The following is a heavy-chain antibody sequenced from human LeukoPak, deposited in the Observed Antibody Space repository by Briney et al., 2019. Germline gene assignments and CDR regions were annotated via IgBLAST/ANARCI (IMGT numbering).Heavy chain of an antibody. Sequence: PGRSLRLSCAASGFTFSSYWMHWVRQAPGKGLVWVSRINTDGSSTSYADSVKGRFTISRDNAKNTLYLQMNSLRAEDTAVYYCASEYSYAFDIWGQGTMVTVSS. D-gene: IGHD3-10*01. J-gene: IGHJ3*02. V-gene: IGHV3-74*01. CDR3: ASEYSYAFDI. CDR1: GFTFSSYW. CDR2: INTDGSST.